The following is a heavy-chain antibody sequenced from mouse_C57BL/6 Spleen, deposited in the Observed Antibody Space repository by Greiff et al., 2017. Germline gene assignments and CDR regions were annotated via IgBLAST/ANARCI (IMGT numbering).Heavy chain of an antibody. CDR1: GYSITSGYY. CDR2: ISYDGSN. D-gene: IGHD2-1*01. Sequence: EVKLMESGPGLVKPSQSLSLTCSVTGYSITSGYYWNWIRQFPGNKLEWMGYISYDGSNNYNPSLKNRISITRDTSKNQFFLKLNSVTTEDTATYYCARDNYGNSAYWGQGTLVTVSA. CDR3: ARDNYGNSAY. J-gene: IGHJ3*01. V-gene: IGHV3-6*01.